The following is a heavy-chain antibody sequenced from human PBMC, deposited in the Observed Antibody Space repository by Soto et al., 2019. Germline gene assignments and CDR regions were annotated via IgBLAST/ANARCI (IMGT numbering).Heavy chain of an antibody. D-gene: IGHD2-2*01. CDR3: ARQWRDCSSTSCPLPGTVGYYYMDV. V-gene: IGHV4-39*01. Sequence: SETLSLTCTVSGGSISSSSYYWGWIRQPPGKGLEWIGSIYYSGSTYYNPSLKSRVTISVDTSKNQFSLKLSSVTAADTAVYYCARQWRDCSSTSCPLPGTVGYYYMDVWGKGTTVTVSS. J-gene: IGHJ6*03. CDR2: IYYSGST. CDR1: GGSISSSSYY.